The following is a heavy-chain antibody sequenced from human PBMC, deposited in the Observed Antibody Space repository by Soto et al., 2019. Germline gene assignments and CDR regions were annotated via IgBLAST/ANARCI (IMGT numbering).Heavy chain of an antibody. V-gene: IGHV1-8*01. CDR1: GYTFTSYD. D-gene: IGHD3-10*01. Sequence: QVQLVQSGAEVKKPGASVKVSCKASGYTFTSYDINWVRQATGQGLEWMGWMNPNSGNTGYAQKFQGRVTMTRNTSISTAYMELRSLRSEDTAVYYCARGQRANYYGSGSYLAAGYWGQGTLVTVSS. CDR3: ARGQRANYYGSGSYLAAGY. J-gene: IGHJ4*02. CDR2: MNPNSGNT.